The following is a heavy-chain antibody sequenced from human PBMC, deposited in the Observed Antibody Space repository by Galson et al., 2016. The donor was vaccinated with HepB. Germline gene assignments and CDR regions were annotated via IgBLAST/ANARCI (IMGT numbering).Heavy chain of an antibody. Sequence: SLRLSCAASGFTFSDYYMNWVRQAPGKGPEWVANIKQDGSETKYVDSVKGRFTITRDNTKKSLYLQMNSLRVEDTAVYYCAGGTGWLMDLWGQGTRLTVSS. CDR3: AGGTGWLMDL. CDR2: IKQDGSET. J-gene: IGHJ4*02. D-gene: IGHD3-22*01. V-gene: IGHV3-7*04. CDR1: GFTFSDYY.